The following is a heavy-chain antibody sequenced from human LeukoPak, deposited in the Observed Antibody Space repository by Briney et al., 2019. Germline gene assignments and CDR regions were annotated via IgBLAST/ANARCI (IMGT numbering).Heavy chain of an antibody. V-gene: IGHV3-23*01. D-gene: IGHD3-10*01. CDR2: VTGGGET. Sequence: PGGSLRLSSAASGFIFSTYAMSWVRQAPGKEMEWVSTVTGGGETYYADPVKGRFTVSRDNSKNTVYMEMKSLRVEDTAVYYCVKRSGTLRTIDYWGQGTLVTVSS. CDR3: VKRSGTLRTIDY. CDR1: GFIFSTYA. J-gene: IGHJ4*02.